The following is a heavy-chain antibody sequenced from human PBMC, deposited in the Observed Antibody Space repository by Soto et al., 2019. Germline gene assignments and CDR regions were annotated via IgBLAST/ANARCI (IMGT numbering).Heavy chain of an antibody. CDR2: ISYDGSNK. D-gene: IGHD3-9*01. CDR1: GFTFSSYA. CDR3: ARDIRGILTDSYYYYGMDV. Sequence: QVQLVESGGGVVQPGRSLRLSCAASGFTFSSYAMHWVRKAPGKGLEWVAVISYDGSNKYYADSVKGRFTISRDNSKNTLYLQMNSLRAEDTAVYYCARDIRGILTDSYYYYGMDVWGQGTTVTVSS. V-gene: IGHV3-30-3*01. J-gene: IGHJ6*02.